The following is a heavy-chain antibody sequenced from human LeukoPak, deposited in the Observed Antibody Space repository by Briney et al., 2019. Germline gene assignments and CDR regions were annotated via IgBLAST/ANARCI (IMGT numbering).Heavy chain of an antibody. J-gene: IGHJ5*02. D-gene: IGHD2-2*01. V-gene: IGHV1-46*01. Sequence: ASVKVSCKASGYTFTGYYMHWVRQAPGQGLEWMGIINPSGGSTSYAQKFQGKVTMTGDTSTSTVYMELSSLRSEDTAVYYCARGGVPAAIEKNWFDPWGQGTLVTVSS. CDR1: GYTFTGYY. CDR2: INPSGGST. CDR3: ARGGVPAAIEKNWFDP.